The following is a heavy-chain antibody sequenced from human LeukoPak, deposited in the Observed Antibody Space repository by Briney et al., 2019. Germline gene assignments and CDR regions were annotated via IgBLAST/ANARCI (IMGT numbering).Heavy chain of an antibody. CDR1: GFTFSTYN. J-gene: IGHJ6*03. V-gene: IGHV3-21*01. D-gene: IGHD4-17*01. CDR3: ARDATTELGTVYMDV. Sequence: GGSLRLSCAASGFTFSTYNMNWVRQAPGKGLEWVSSITSSSSYTFYADSVKGRFTISRDNAKNSLYLQMNSLRVEDTAVYYCARDATTELGTVYMDVWGKGTTVTISS. CDR2: ITSSSSYT.